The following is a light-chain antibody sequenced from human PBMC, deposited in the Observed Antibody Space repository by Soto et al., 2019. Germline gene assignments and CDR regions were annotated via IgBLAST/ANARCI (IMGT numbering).Light chain of an antibody. Sequence: DIHMTQSPSTLSGALGDIVTITCRASQTISSWLAWYQQKPGKAPKLLISKASSLESGVPSRFSGSGSGTEFTLTISSLQPDDFATYYCQQYHSYRTFGQGTKVDIK. CDR1: QTISSW. J-gene: IGKJ1*01. CDR3: QQYHSYRT. CDR2: KAS. V-gene: IGKV1-5*03.